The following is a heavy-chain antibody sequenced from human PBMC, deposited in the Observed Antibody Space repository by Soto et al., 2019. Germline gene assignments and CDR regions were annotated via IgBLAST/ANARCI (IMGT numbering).Heavy chain of an antibody. CDR2: IYYSGST. Sequence: SETLSLTCTVSGGSISSGYWSWIRQPPGKGLEWIGYIYYSGSTNYNPSLKSRVTISVDTSKNQFSLKLSSVTAADTAVYYCARAETPPYYDILTGYYIAYYYYYGMDVWGQGTTVTVSS. D-gene: IGHD3-9*01. V-gene: IGHV4-59*01. CDR3: ARAETPPYYDILTGYYIAYYYYYGMDV. CDR1: GGSISSGY. J-gene: IGHJ6*02.